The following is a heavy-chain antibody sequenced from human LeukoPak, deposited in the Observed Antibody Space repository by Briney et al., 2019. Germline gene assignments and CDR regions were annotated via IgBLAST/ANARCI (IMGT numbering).Heavy chain of an antibody. CDR1: GFTFSSYA. J-gene: IGHJ4*02. Sequence: TGGSLRLSCAASGFTFSSYAMSWVRQAPGKGLEWVSAISGSGGSTYYADSVKGRFTISRDNSKNTLYLQMNSLRAEDTAVYYCAKGSIADYDFWSGYYTHYFDYWGQGTLVTVSS. V-gene: IGHV3-23*01. D-gene: IGHD3-3*01. CDR3: AKGSIADYDFWSGYYTHYFDY. CDR2: ISGSGGST.